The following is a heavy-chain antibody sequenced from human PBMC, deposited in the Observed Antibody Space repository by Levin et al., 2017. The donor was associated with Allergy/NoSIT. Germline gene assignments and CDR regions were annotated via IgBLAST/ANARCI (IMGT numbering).Heavy chain of an antibody. CDR1: GFIFSNNA. J-gene: IGHJ2*01. CDR3: AKGVHYDSSDYRSWYLDV. V-gene: IGHV3-23*01. Sequence: LSLTCAASGFIFSNNAMNWIRQAPGKGLEWVSAISGSGVSTYYADSVKGRFTISRDNSRNTLYLQMNSLRAEDTAVYYCAKGVHYDSSDYRSWYLDVWRRGTLVTVSS. CDR2: ISGSGVST. D-gene: IGHD3-22*01.